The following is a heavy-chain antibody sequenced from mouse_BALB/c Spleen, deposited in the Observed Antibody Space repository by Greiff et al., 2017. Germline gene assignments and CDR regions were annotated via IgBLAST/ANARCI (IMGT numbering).Heavy chain of an antibody. CDR1: GYAFSSYW. D-gene: IGHD2-4*01. CDR3: ARLGLQHAMDY. V-gene: IGHV1-80*01. Sequence: VQLQQSGAELVRPGSSVKISCKASGYAFSSYWMNWVKQRPGQGLEWIGQIYPGDGDTNYNGKFKGKATLTADKSSSTAYMQLSSLTSEDSAVYFCARLGLQHAMDYWGQGTSVTVSS. CDR2: IYPGDGDT. J-gene: IGHJ4*01.